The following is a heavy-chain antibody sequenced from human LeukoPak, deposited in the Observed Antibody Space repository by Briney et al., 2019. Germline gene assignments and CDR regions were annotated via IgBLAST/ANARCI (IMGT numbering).Heavy chain of an antibody. V-gene: IGHV3-7*01. CDR2: IKTDGSEK. CDR3: ARTDWFDP. Sequence: GGSLRLSCEGSGFTFSNYWMGWVRQAPGKGLQWVANIKTDGSEKYYVDSVKGRFTISRDNAKNSLYLQMNSLRAEDTAVYYCARTDWFDPWGQGTLVTVSS. J-gene: IGHJ5*02. CDR1: GFTFSNYW.